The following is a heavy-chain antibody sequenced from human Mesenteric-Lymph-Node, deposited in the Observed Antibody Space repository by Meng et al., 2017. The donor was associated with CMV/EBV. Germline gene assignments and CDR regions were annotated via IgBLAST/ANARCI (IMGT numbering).Heavy chain of an antibody. J-gene: IGHJ3*02. CDR1: GYTFTGYY. CDR3: ARYTEAFDI. V-gene: IGHV1-2*02. CDR2: INPNSGGT. D-gene: IGHD1-14*01. Sequence: GESLKISCAASGYTFTGYYMHWVRQAPGQGLEWMGWINPNSGGTNYAQKFQGRVTMTRDTSISTAYMELSRLRSDDTAVYYCARYTEAFDIWGQGTMVTVSS.